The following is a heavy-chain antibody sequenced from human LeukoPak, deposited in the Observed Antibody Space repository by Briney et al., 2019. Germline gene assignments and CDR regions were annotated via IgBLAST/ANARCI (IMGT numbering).Heavy chain of an antibody. Sequence: PGGSLRLSCAASGLIFNNYGLIWVPQAPGKGLEWVSTISNDGGGTNYADFVKGRFTISRDNSKNTLFLQMTSLRAEDTALYHCAKGSSGYFVDLWGQGTLVTVSS. J-gene: IGHJ5*02. V-gene: IGHV3-23*01. CDR3: AKGSSGYFVDL. CDR2: ISNDGGGT. D-gene: IGHD3-22*01. CDR1: GLIFNNYG.